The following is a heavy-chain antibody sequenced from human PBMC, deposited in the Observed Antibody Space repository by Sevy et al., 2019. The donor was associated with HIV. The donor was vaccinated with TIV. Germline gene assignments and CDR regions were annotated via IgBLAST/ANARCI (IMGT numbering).Heavy chain of an antibody. D-gene: IGHD6-13*01. CDR1: GYTFTGYY. CDR3: ARDSEYNSSWTIYYYYYGMDV. Sequence: ASVKVSCKASGYTFTGYYMHWVRLAPGQGLEWMGRINPNSGGTNYAQKFQGRVTMTRDTSISTAYMELSRLRSDDTAVYYCARDSEYNSSWTIYYYYYGMDVWGQGTTVTVSS. V-gene: IGHV1-2*06. CDR2: INPNSGGT. J-gene: IGHJ6*02.